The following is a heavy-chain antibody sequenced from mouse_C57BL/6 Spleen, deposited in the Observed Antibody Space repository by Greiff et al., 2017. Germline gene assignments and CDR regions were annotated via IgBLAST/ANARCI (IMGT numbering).Heavy chain of an antibody. CDR1: GFNIKDYY. CDR3: TTCYDGSYFDY. D-gene: IGHD2-12*01. V-gene: IGHV14-1*01. CDR2: IDPEDGDT. J-gene: IGHJ2*01. Sequence: VQLKESGAELVRPGASVKLSCTASGFNIKDYYMHWVKQRPEQGLEWIGRIDPEDGDTEYAPKFQGKATMTADTSSTTAYLQLSSLTSEDAAVYYGTTCYDGSYFDYWGQGTTLTVSS.